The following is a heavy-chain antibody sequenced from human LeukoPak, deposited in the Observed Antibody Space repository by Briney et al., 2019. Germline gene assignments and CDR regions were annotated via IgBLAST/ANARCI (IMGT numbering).Heavy chain of an antibody. CDR3: AGENYGYYYYMDV. CDR1: GGSINGGNYY. V-gene: IGHV4-61*02. J-gene: IGHJ6*03. CDR2: IYTSGST. Sequence: PSQTLSLTCTVSGGSINGGNYYWTWLRQPAGKGLEWIGRIYTSGSTNYNPSLKSRVTISVDTSKNQFSLKLSSVTAADTAVYYCAGENYGYYYYMDVWGKGTTVTISS. D-gene: IGHD4-17*01.